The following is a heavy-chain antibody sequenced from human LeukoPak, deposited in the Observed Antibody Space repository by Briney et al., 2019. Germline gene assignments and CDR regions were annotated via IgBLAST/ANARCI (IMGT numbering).Heavy chain of an antibody. CDR2: IYTSGST. J-gene: IGHJ6*02. D-gene: IGHD3-10*01. CDR1: GGSISGGSYY. V-gene: IGHV4-61*02. Sequence: SETLSLTCTVSGGSISGGSYYWSWIRQPAGKGLEWIGRIYTSGSTNYNPSLKSRVTISVDTSKNQFSLKLSSVTAADTAVYYCAREGGLMVRGVLRYGMDVWGQGTTVTVSS. CDR3: AREGGLMVRGVLRYGMDV.